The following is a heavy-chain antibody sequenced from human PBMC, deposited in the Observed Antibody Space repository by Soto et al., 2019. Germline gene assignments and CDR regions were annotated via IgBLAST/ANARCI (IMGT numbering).Heavy chain of an antibody. CDR2: IFTGGST. CDR1: GFTVSSNY. J-gene: IGHJ3*02. CDR3: ARERYSSGWLDAFDI. V-gene: IGHV3-53*04. D-gene: IGHD6-19*01. Sequence: EVQLVESGGGLVQPGGSLRLSCAAYGFTVSSNYMSWVRQAPGKGLEWVSVIFTGGSTYYADSVKGRFTISRHSSKNTVYLQMNSLRAEDTAVYYCARERYSSGWLDAFDIWGQGTMVTVSS.